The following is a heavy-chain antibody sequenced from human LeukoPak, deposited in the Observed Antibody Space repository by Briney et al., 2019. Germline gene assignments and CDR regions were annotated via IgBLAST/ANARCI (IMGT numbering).Heavy chain of an antibody. J-gene: IGHJ3*02. Sequence: SVKVSCKASGGTFSSYAISWVRQAPGQGLEWMGGIIPIFGTANYAQKFQGRVTITADKSTSTAYMELSSLRSEDTAVYYCARQTRLWFSVAFDIWGQGTMVTVSS. CDR3: ARQTRLWFSVAFDI. CDR2: IIPIFGTA. CDR1: GGTFSSYA. V-gene: IGHV1-69*06. D-gene: IGHD3-10*01.